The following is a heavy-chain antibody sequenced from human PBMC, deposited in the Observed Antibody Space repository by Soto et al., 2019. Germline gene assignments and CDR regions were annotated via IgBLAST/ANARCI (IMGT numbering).Heavy chain of an antibody. CDR3: ASARYSYGYRSPLDY. CDR1: GGTFSSYA. CDR2: FIPIFGTA. Sequence: QVQLVQSGAEVKKPGSSVKVSCKASGGTFSSYAISWVRPAPGQGLEGMGGFIPIFGTANYAQKFQGRVTITADESTSTAYMELSSLRSEDTAVYYCASARYSYGYRSPLDYWGQGTLVTVSS. J-gene: IGHJ4*02. V-gene: IGHV1-69*12. D-gene: IGHD5-18*01.